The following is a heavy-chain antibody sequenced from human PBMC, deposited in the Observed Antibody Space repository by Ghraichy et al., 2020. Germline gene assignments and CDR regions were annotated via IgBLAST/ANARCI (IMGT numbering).Heavy chain of an antibody. CDR3: TTNYDILTGYYPYEAY. CDR1: GFTFSNAW. D-gene: IGHD3-9*01. J-gene: IGHJ4*02. CDR2: IKSKTDGGTT. V-gene: IGHV3-15*01. Sequence: GGSLRLSCAASGFTFSNAWMSWVRQAPGKGLEWVGRIKSKTDGGTTDYAAPVKGRFTISRDDSKNTLYLQMNSLKTEDTAVYYCTTNYDILTGYYPYEAYWGQGTLVTVSS.